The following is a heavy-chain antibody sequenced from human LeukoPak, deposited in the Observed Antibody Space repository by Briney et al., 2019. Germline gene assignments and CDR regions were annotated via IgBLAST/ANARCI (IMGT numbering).Heavy chain of an antibody. J-gene: IGHJ4*02. V-gene: IGHV4-59*12. CDR3: ARDRSGSYFDY. D-gene: IGHD1-26*01. Sequence: SETLSLTCTVSGGSISGYYWSWIRQPPGKGLEWIGYIYYSGSTNYNPSLKSRVTISVDTSKNQFSLKLTSVTPEDTAVYYCARDRSGSYFDYWGQGTLVTVSS. CDR1: GGSISGYY. CDR2: IYYSGST.